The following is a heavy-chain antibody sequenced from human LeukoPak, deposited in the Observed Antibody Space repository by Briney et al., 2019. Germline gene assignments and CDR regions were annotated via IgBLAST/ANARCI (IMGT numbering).Heavy chain of an antibody. V-gene: IGHV4-59*08. CDR2: IYYSGTT. J-gene: IGHJ3*02. D-gene: IGHD3-22*01. CDR3: ARGSYDSSGYYYVDAFDI. CDR1: GGSTRSDY. Sequence: SETLSLTCAVSGGSTRSDYWSWIRQPPGKGLEWIGYIYYSGTTNYNPSLKSRVTISADTSKNQFSLKLSSVTAADTAVYYCARGSYDSSGYYYVDAFDIWGQGTMVTVSS.